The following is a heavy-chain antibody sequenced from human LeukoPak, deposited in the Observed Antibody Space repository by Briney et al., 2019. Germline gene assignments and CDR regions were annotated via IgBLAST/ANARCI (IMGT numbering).Heavy chain of an antibody. V-gene: IGHV3-23*01. J-gene: IGHJ3*02. Sequence: GGTLRLSCAASGFTFSSYGMSWVRQAPGKGLEWVSAISGSGGSTYYADSVKGRFTISRDNSKNTLYLQMNSLRAEDTAVYYCAKDSLTMVRGVITNPSAAFDIWGQGTMVTVSS. CDR1: GFTFSSYG. CDR2: ISGSGGST. D-gene: IGHD3-10*01. CDR3: AKDSLTMVRGVITNPSAAFDI.